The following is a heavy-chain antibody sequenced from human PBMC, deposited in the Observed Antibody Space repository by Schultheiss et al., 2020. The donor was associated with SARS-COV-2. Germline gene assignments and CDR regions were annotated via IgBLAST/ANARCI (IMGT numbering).Heavy chain of an antibody. CDR1: GFTFDDYA. Sequence: SLKISCAASGFTFDDYAMHWVRQAPGKGLEWVSGISWNSGSIGYADSVNGRFTISRDNAKNSLYLQMNSLRAEDTALYYCAKGYLWFGELSGYYFDYWGQGTLVTVSS. V-gene: IGHV3-9*01. J-gene: IGHJ4*02. CDR2: ISWNSGSI. D-gene: IGHD3-10*01. CDR3: AKGYLWFGELSGYYFDY.